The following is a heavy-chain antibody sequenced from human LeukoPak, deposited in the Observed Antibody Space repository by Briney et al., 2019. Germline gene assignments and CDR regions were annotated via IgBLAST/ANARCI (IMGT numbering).Heavy chain of an antibody. J-gene: IGHJ6*03. V-gene: IGHV4-39*07. D-gene: IGHD4-23*01. CDR2: VYYTGST. CDR1: GGSISSNSYY. CDR3: AREPFLRGGYGGPKNYYYYYMDV. Sequence: SETLPLTCTVSGGSISSNSYYWGWIRQPPGKGLEWVVTVYYTGSTYYNPSLKSRVTISVDTSKNQFSLKLSSVTAADTAVYYCAREPFLRGGYGGPKNYYYYYMDVWGKGTTVTVSS.